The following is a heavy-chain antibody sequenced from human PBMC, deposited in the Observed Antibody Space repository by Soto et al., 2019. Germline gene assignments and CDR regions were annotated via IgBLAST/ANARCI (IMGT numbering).Heavy chain of an antibody. V-gene: IGHV3-15*02. D-gene: IGHD2-2*01. Sequence: EVPLVESGGALVKPGESLTLSCAASGFTFNSAWMTWVRQAPGKGLEWVGRIKSWTDGGRVYTAAPVKGRFTISRDDSTNTFYLQMNSLKSEDTAVYYSTPWRREKSCTSVSCYGDGAYWGQGTLVTVSS. J-gene: IGHJ1*01. CDR2: IKSWTDGGRV. CDR1: GFTFNSAW. CDR3: TPWRREKSCTSVSCYGDGAY.